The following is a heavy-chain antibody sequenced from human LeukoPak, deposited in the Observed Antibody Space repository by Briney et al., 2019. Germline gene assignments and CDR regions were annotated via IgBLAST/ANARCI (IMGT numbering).Heavy chain of an antibody. J-gene: IGHJ4*02. CDR2: IYYSGST. CDR1: GGSISSGDYY. CDR3: ARDPADDYSTDEGY. V-gene: IGHV4-30-4*08. Sequence: SETLSLTCTVSGGSISSGDYYWSWIRQPPGKGLEWIGYIYYSGSTYYNPSLKSRVTISVDTSKNQFSLKLSSVTAADTAVYYCARDPADDYSTDEGYWGQGTLVTVSS. D-gene: IGHD4-11*01.